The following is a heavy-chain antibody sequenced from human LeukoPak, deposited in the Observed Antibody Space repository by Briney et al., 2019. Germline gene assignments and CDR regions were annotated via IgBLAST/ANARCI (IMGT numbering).Heavy chain of an antibody. CDR2: ISHDGKKI. J-gene: IGHJ4*02. V-gene: IGHV3-30*18. CDR1: GFTFRNHG. Sequence: GGSLRLSCAASGFTFRNHGMQWVRQAPGKGLEWVALISHDGKKIDYADSVKGRFTISRDNSKNTLYLQMNSLRPEDTAMYYCAKDYCADCYSYFQYWGQGTLVTVSS. D-gene: IGHD2-21*02. CDR3: AKDYCADCYSYFQY.